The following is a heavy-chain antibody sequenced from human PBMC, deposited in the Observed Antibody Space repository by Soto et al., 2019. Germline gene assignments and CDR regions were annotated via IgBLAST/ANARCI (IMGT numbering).Heavy chain of an antibody. V-gene: IGHV3-23*01. CDR1: GFTFSSYA. D-gene: IGHD3-22*01. CDR2: ISGSGGST. J-gene: IGHJ6*02. Sequence: PGGSLRLSCAASGFTFSSYAMSWVRQAPGKGLEWVSAISGSGGSTYYADSVKGRFTISRDNSKNTLYLQMNSLRAEDTAVYYCAANRGYNYYYGMDVWGQGTTGTVSS. CDR3: AANRGYNYYYGMDV.